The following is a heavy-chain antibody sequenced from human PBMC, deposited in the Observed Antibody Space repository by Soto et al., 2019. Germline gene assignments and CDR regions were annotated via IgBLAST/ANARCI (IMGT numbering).Heavy chain of an antibody. CDR2: ISGSGGST. Sequence: GGSLRLSCAASGFTFSSYAMSWVRQAPGKGLEWVSAISGSGGSTYYADSVKGRFTISRDNSKNTRYLQMNSLRAEDTAVYYCASNLYSCYEVDYLDYWGQGTLVTVSS. CDR1: GFTFSSYA. CDR3: ASNLYSCYEVDYLDY. D-gene: IGHD5-12*01. J-gene: IGHJ4*02. V-gene: IGHV3-23*01.